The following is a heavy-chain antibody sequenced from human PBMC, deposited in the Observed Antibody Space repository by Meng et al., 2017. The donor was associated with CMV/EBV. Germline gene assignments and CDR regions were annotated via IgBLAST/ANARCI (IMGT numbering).Heavy chain of an antibody. CDR3: ARDRVASRNGMDV. Sequence: SETLSPTCTVSGGSISSGCYYWSWIRQHPGKGLEWIGYIYYSGSTYYNPSLKSRVTITVDTSKNQFSLKLSSVTAADTAVYYCARDRVASRNGMDVWGQGTTVTVSS. CDR2: IYYSGST. J-gene: IGHJ6*02. CDR1: GGSISSGCYY. V-gene: IGHV4-31*03.